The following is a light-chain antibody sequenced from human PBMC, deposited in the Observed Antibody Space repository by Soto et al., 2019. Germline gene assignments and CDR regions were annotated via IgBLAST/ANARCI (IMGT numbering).Light chain of an antibody. J-gene: IGKJ5*01. CDR3: MQAIQTFT. Sequence: DIVMTQSPFSLPATPGEPASISCRASQSLLHRNGYNYLNWYLQKPGQPPQLLIYLGYNRAAGVPDRFSGSGSGTDFTLRISRVEAEDVGDYYCMQAIQTFTFGQGTRLEIK. V-gene: IGKV2-28*01. CDR1: QSLLHRNGYNY. CDR2: LGY.